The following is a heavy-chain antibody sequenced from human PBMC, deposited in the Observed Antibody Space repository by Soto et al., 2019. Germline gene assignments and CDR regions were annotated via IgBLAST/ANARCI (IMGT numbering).Heavy chain of an antibody. CDR1: GFSFSNSG. CDR2: ISFDGTNK. J-gene: IGHJ5*02. V-gene: IGHV3-30*03. CDR3: ARDESPHRNPIWLDP. Sequence: QVQLVESGGGVVQPGRSLRLSCAASGFSFSNSGMHWVRQAPGKGLEWLALISFDGTNKNYGDSVKGRFTISRDNSKNALYLQLNSLRGEDTAVYYCARDESPHRNPIWLDPWGQGTLVTVSS.